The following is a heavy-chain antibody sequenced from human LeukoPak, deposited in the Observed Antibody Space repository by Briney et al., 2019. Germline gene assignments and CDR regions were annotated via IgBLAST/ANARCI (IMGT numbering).Heavy chain of an antibody. CDR1: GYSISSGYY. CDR3: ARERITMVRGVRVFDY. CDR2: IYTSGST. V-gene: IGHV4-38-2*02. Sequence: SETLSLTCTVSGYSISSGYYWGWIRQPPGKGLEWIGRIYTSGSTNYNPSLKSRVTISVDTSKNQFSLKLSSVTAADTAVYYCARERITMVRGVRVFDYWGQGTLVTVSS. D-gene: IGHD3-10*01. J-gene: IGHJ4*02.